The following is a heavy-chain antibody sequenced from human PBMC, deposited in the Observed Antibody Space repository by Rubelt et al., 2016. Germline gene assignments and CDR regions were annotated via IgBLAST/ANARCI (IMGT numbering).Heavy chain of an antibody. Sequence: SNAWMNWVRQAPGKGLEWVGRIKSKTDGGTTDYAAPVKGRFTISRDNSKNTLYLQMSSLRAEDTAVYYCVKCYYDSSGYYYDYWGQGTLVTVSS. D-gene: IGHD3-22*01. J-gene: IGHJ4*02. V-gene: IGHV3-15*07. CDR1: SNAW. CDR2: IKSKTDGGTT. CDR3: VKCYYDSSGYYYDY.